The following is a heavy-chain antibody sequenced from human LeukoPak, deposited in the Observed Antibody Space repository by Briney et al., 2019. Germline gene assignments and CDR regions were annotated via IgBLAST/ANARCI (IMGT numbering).Heavy chain of an antibody. CDR3: ARVERGNGWYYFDY. CDR2: IYYSGST. V-gene: IGHV4-61*01. Sequence: SETLSLTCTVSGGSVSSGTYSWSWIRQPPGKGLKWIGYIYYSGSTNYNPSLKSRVTISVDTSKNQFSLKLSSVTAADTAMYYCARVERGNGWYYFDYWGQGTLVTVSS. J-gene: IGHJ4*02. CDR1: GGSVSSGTYS. D-gene: IGHD6-19*01.